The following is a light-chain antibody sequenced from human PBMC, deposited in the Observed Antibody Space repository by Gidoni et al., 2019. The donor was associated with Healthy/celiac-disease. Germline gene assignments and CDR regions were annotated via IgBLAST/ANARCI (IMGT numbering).Light chain of an antibody. CDR3: MQALQTPFT. J-gene: IGKJ5*01. Sequence: DIVMTQSPLSLPVTPGEPASISFRSRQSLLHSNGYNYLDWYLQKPGQSPQLLIYLGSNRASGVPDRVSGSGSGTDFTLKISRVEAEDVGVYYCMQALQTPFTFGQGTRLEIK. CDR2: LGS. CDR1: QSLLHSNGYNY. V-gene: IGKV2-28*01.